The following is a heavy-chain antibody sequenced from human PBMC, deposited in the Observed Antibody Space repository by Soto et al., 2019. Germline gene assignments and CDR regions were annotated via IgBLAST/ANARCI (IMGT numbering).Heavy chain of an antibody. D-gene: IGHD5-12*01. J-gene: IGHJ6*02. Sequence: EVQLLESGGGLVQPGGSLRLSCAASGFTFDIYAMSWVRQAPGKGLEWVSTIIGSGGTPYYADSVKGRFTISRDNSKNPRYVQRNSLRADDTAEYYCAKHSGYDHYYDMDVWGQGTTVTVSS. CDR2: IIGSGGTP. CDR1: GFTFDIYA. V-gene: IGHV3-23*01. CDR3: AKHSGYDHYYDMDV.